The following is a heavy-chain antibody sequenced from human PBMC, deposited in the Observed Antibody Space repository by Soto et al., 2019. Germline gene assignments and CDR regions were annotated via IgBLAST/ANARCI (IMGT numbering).Heavy chain of an antibody. CDR1: GGSINSGGYY. V-gene: IGHV4-31*03. D-gene: IGHD3-22*01. CDR2: IYYSGST. J-gene: IGHJ4*02. CDR3: ASVPKVITSFYFDY. Sequence: SETLSLTCTVSGGSINSGGYYWSWIRQHPGKGLEWIGYIYYSGSTYYNPSLKSRVTISVDTSKNQFSLKLSSVTAADTAVYYCASVPKVITSFYFDYWGQGTLVTVSS.